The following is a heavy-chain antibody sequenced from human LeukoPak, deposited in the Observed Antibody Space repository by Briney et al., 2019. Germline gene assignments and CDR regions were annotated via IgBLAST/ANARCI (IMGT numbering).Heavy chain of an antibody. CDR1: GYTFTGYY. V-gene: IGHV1-2*02. Sequence: ASVKVSCKASGYTFTGYYMHWVRQAPGQGLEWMGWINPNSGGTNYAQKFQGRVTMTRDTSISTAYMELSRLRSDGTAVYYCARVSRVGTTTHLQFWGQGTLVTVSS. CDR3: ARVSRVGTTTHLQF. J-gene: IGHJ4*02. D-gene: IGHD1-26*01. CDR2: INPNSGGT.